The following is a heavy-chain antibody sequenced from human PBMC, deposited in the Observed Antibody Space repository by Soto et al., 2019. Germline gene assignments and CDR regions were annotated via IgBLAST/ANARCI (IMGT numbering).Heavy chain of an antibody. Sequence: GGSLRLSCAASGFTFSSYGMHWVRQAPGKGLEWVAVISYDGSNKYYADSVKGRFTISRDNSKNTLYLQMNSLRAEDTAVYYCAKDVVAGTVYYYGMDVWGQGTTVTVSS. CDR1: GFTFSSYG. CDR2: ISYDGSNK. D-gene: IGHD6-19*01. V-gene: IGHV3-30*18. J-gene: IGHJ6*02. CDR3: AKDVVAGTVYYYGMDV.